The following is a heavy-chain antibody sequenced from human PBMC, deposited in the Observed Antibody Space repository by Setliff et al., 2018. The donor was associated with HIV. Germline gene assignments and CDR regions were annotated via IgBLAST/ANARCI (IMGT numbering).Heavy chain of an antibody. V-gene: IGHV1-69*05. J-gene: IGHJ4*02. Sequence: GASVKVSCKTSGGTFSKHVISWVRQAPGQGLEWMGGIIPFLGSADYAQKFKGRFTISRDNSKNTLYLQMNSLRAEDTAVYYCARGYCSSTSCRYYFDYWGQGTLVTVSS. CDR1: GGTFSKHV. CDR3: ARGYCSSTSCRYYFDY. CDR2: IIPFLGSA. D-gene: IGHD2-2*01.